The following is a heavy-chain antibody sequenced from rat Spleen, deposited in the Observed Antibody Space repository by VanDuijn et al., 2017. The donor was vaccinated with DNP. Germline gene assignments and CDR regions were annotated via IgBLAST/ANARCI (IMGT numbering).Heavy chain of an antibody. CDR3: TRQDYYFNKGGWFAY. D-gene: IGHD1-12*01. V-gene: IGHV5-31*01. Sequence: EVQLVESGGDLVQPGRSLKLSCVASGFTFSDHLMTWIRQVPGGGLEWIASITSGGGITYNPDSVKGRFTISRNNAKSSLYLQMNSLKSEDTGTYYCTRQDYYFNKGGWFAYWGQGTLVTVSS. J-gene: IGHJ3*01. CDR1: GFTFSDHL. CDR2: ITSGGGIT.